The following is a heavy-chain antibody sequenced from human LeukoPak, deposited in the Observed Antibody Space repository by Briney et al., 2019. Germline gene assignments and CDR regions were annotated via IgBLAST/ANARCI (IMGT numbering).Heavy chain of an antibody. D-gene: IGHD3-10*01. J-gene: IGHJ6*02. CDR3: TRHDVVPVIGHGMAV. V-gene: IGHV4-59*08. CDR1: GAFIGSYY. Sequence: SETLSLTCAVSGAFIGSYYWSWIRQPPGKGLEWIGYISPTAYTIYTPSLKSRVTISREMSANQFSLILSSVTAEDTAVYYCTRHDVVPVIGHGMAVWGQGTTVTVSS. CDR2: ISPTAYT.